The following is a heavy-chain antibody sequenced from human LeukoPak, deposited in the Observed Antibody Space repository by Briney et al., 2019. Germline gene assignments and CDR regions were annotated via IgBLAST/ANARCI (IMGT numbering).Heavy chain of an antibody. V-gene: IGHV3-7*03. CDR3: ASPATTKSP. Sequence: GGSLRLSCAASGFTFNSYWMNWVRQAPGKGLEWVANIKRDGSEKYYVDSVKGRFTISRDNAKNSLDLQMNSLRVEDTAVYYCASPATTKSPWGQGTLVTVSS. J-gene: IGHJ4*02. D-gene: IGHD2-15*01. CDR1: GFTFNSYW. CDR2: IKRDGSEK.